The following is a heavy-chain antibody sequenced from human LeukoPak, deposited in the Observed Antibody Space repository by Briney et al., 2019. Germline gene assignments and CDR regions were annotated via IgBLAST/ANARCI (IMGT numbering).Heavy chain of an antibody. Sequence: GGSLRLSCAAPGFTFSSYGMHWVRQAPGKGLEWVAFIRYDGSNKYYADSVKGRFTISRDNSKNTLYLQMNSLRAEDTAVYYCAKDLIRVVVVALDYWGQGTLVTVSS. V-gene: IGHV3-30*02. CDR1: GFTFSSYG. CDR2: IRYDGSNK. CDR3: AKDLIRVVVVALDY. D-gene: IGHD2-15*01. J-gene: IGHJ4*02.